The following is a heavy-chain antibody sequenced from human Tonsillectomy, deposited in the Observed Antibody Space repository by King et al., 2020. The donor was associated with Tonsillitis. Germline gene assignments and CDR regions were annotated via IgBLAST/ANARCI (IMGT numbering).Heavy chain of an antibody. V-gene: IGHV3-74*02. CDR2: INSDGSRT. D-gene: IGHD4-11*01. CDR3: ARVSSNYSLNY. J-gene: IGHJ4*02. CDR1: GFTFNSYW. Sequence: QLVQSGGGLVQPGGSLRLSCAASGFTFNSYWMHWVRPAPGKGLGWVSRINSDGSRTTYADSVKGRFTISRDNAKNTLYLQMNSLRAEDTAVYYCARVSSNYSLNYWGQGTLVTVSS.